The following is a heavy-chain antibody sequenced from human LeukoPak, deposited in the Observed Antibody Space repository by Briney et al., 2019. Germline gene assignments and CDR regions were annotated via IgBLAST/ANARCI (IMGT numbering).Heavy chain of an antibody. CDR1: GFTFSNYA. J-gene: IGHJ5*02. CDR2: ITYTGSYI. Sequence: PGGSLRLSCAASGFTFSNYAMNWVRQAPGKGLEWVSSITYTGSYIYYGDPVKGRFTISRDNAKNSLYLQMNSLRAEDTALYYCARGVNYGGNSSWFDPWGQGTLVTVSS. V-gene: IGHV3-21*01. CDR3: ARGVNYGGNSSWFDP. D-gene: IGHD4-23*01.